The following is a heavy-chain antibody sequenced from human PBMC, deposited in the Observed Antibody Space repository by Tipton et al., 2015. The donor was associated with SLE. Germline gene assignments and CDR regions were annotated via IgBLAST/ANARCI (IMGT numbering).Heavy chain of an antibody. J-gene: IGHJ4*02. D-gene: IGHD4-23*01. CDR1: GGSISSYY. CDR3: ARHEDYGGNLGYYFDY. Sequence: TLSLTCTVSGGSISSYYWSWIRQPPGKGLEWIGYIYYSGSTKYNPSLKSRVTISVDTSKNQFSLKVNSVTAADTAVYFCARHEDYGGNLGYYFDYWGQGTLVTVSS. CDR2: IYYSGST. V-gene: IGHV4-59*08.